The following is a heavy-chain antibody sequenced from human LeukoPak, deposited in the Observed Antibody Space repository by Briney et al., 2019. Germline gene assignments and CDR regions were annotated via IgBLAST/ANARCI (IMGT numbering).Heavy chain of an antibody. CDR3: AELGITMIGGV. Sequence: GGSLRLSCAASGFTFSSYGMNWVRQAPGKGLEWVSYISSSGSTIYYADSVKGRFTISRDNAKNSLYLQMNSLRAEDTAVYYCAELGITMIGGVWGKGTTATISS. CDR2: ISSSGSTI. J-gene: IGHJ6*04. CDR1: GFTFSSYG. V-gene: IGHV3-48*04. D-gene: IGHD3-10*02.